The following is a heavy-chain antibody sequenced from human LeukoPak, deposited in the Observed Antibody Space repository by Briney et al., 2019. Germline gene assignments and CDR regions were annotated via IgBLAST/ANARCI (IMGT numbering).Heavy chain of an antibody. J-gene: IGHJ3*02. CDR2: IYYSGST. CDR3: ARDLGNMIHDAFDI. CDR1: GGSISSYY. V-gene: IGHV4-59*01. Sequence: KSSETLSLTCTVSGGSISSYYWSWIRQPPGKGLEWIGYIYYSGSTNYNPSLKSRVTISVDTSKNQFSLKLSSVTAADTAVHYCARDLGNMIHDAFDIWGQGTMVTVSS. D-gene: IGHD3-16*01.